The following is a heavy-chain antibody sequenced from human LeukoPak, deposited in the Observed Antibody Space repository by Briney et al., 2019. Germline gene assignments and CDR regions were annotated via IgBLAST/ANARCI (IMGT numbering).Heavy chain of an antibody. CDR1: EYTFTSSD. D-gene: IGHD6-19*01. CDR2: ISPYSGDT. J-gene: IGHJ6*02. CDR3: ARDGEQDSSGWLQPYYYYGMDV. Sequence: ASVKVSCKAPEYTFTSSDINWVRQASGQGLEWMGWISPYSGDTGYAQKFQGRVTITRNTSISTAYMELSSLRAEDTAVYYCARDGEQDSSGWLQPYYYYGMDVWGQGTTVTVSS. V-gene: IGHV1-8*03.